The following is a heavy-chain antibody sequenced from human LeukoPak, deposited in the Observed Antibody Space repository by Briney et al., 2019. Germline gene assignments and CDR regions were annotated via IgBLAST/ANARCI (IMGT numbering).Heavy chain of an antibody. Sequence: GASVTVSCKTSGYTFTDYFVHWVRQAPGQGLEWVGWINPNSGGTEYAQKFLGRVTMTRDTSISTAYMELSRLRSDDTAVYFCAREYYYDSSGYSVDYYYYGMDVWGQGTTVTVSS. J-gene: IGHJ6*02. D-gene: IGHD3-22*01. CDR2: INPNSGGT. CDR3: AREYYYDSSGYSVDYYYYGMDV. CDR1: GYTFTDYF. V-gene: IGHV1-2*02.